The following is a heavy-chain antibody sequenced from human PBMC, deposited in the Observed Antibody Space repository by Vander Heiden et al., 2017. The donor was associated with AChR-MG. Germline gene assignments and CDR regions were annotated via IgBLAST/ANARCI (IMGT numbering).Heavy chain of an antibody. J-gene: IGHJ6*02. CDR1: GGTFSSYA. V-gene: IGHV1-69*06. CDR2: IIPIFGTA. Sequence: QVQLVQSGAEVKKPGSSVKVSCKASGGTFSSYAISWVRQAPGQGLEWMGGIIPIFGTANYAQKFQGRVTITADKSTSTAYMELSSLRSEDTAVYYCARDGGFLEWLLNNPGDGMDVWGQGTTVTVSS. CDR3: ARDGGFLEWLLNNPGDGMDV. D-gene: IGHD3-3*01.